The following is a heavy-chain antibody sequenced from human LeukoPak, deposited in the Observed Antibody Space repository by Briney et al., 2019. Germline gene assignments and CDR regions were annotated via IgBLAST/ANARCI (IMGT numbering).Heavy chain of an antibody. D-gene: IGHD3-3*01. J-gene: IGHJ4*02. CDR2: IQYDGSIK. CDR3: AKGHPFYDFWSGLDY. CDR1: GFTFDIYG. Sequence: GGSLRLSCEASGFTFDIYGMHWVRQAPGKGLEWVAFIQYDGSIKYYADSMKGQFTISRDNSNNTLYLQMSSLRVEDTAVYYCAKGHPFYDFWSGLDYWGQGTLVTVSS. V-gene: IGHV3-30*02.